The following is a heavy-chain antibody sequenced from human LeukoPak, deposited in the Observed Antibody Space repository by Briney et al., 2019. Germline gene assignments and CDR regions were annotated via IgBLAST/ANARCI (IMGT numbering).Heavy chain of an antibody. V-gene: IGHV3-48*02. D-gene: IGHD1-1*01. J-gene: IGHJ4*02. CDR1: GFTFSSYS. CDR3: ASGGTTGTGPDY. CDR2: ISGSTGNI. Sequence: GGSLRLSCAASGFTFSSYSMNWVRQAPGKGLEWVSYISGSTGNIYYADSVKGRFTISGDNAKNSLYLQMNSLRDKDTAVYYCASGGTTGTGPDYWGQGTLVTVSS.